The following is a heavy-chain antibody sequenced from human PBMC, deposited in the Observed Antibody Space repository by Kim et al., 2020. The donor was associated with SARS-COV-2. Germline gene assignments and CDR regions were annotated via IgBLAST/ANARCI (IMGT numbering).Heavy chain of an antibody. CDR1: GGTFSSYA. D-gene: IGHD2-2*02. J-gene: IGHJ6*02. V-gene: IGHV1-69*13. CDR2: IIPIFGTA. CDR3: AREGPCSSTSCYTSPGTPERDYYYYGMDV. Sequence: SVKVSCKASGGTFSSYAISWVRQAPGQGLEWMGGIIPIFGTASYAQKFQGRVTITADESTSTAYMELSSLRSEDTAVYYCAREGPCSSTSCYTSPGTPERDYYYYGMDVWGQGTTVTVSS.